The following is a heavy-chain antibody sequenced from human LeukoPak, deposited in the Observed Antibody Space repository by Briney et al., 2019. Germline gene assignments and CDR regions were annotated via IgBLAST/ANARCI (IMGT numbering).Heavy chain of an antibody. CDR1: GGSFSGYY. CDR2: INHSGST. D-gene: IGHD2-15*01. V-gene: IGHV4-34*01. J-gene: IGHJ3*02. CDR3: ARPRMTGASDI. Sequence: SETLSLTCAVYGGSFSGYYWSWIRQPPGKGLEWIGEINHSGSTNYNPSLKSRVTISVDTSKNQFSLRLSSVTAADTAVYYCARPRMTGASDIWGQGTMVTVSS.